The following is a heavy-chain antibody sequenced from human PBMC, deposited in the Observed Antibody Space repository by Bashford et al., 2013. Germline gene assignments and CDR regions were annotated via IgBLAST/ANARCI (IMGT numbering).Heavy chain of an antibody. Sequence: WIRQPPGKGLEWIGYIYYRGSTYYNPSLKSRVTISVDTSKNQLSLQLSSVTAADTAVYYCARSEVTTRGAFDIWGQGTMVTVSS. V-gene: IGHV4-59*08. CDR3: ARSEVTTRGAFDI. CDR2: IYYRGST. J-gene: IGHJ3*02. D-gene: IGHD4-11*01.